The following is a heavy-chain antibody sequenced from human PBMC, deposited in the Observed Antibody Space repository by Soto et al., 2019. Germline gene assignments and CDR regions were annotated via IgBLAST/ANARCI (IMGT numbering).Heavy chain of an antibody. CDR1: GFTFSNYN. CDR2: ISGTSVYI. D-gene: IGHD2-21*01. Sequence: GGSLRLSCVASGFTFSNYNMNWVRQAPGKGLEWVSHISGTSVYIHYADSVKGRFTISRDKSENTLYLQMNSLRDEDTGVYFCVSRIPSWVFDYWGLGTLVTVSS. V-gene: IGHV3-21*04. CDR3: VSRIPSWVFDY. J-gene: IGHJ4*01.